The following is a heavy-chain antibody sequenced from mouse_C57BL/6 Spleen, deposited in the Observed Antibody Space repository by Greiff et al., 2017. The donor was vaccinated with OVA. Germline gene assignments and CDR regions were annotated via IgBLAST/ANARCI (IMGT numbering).Heavy chain of an antibody. D-gene: IGHD1-1*01. CDR2: IDPSDSYT. CDR3: ATSTTVVATRAMDY. CDR1: GNTFTSYW. V-gene: IGHV1-69*01. Sequence: QVQLQQSGAELVMPGASVKLSCKASGNTFTSYWMHWVKQRPEQGLEWIGEIDPSDSYTNYNQKFKGKSTLTVDKSSSTAYMQLSSLTSEDSAVYYCATSTTVVATRAMDYWGQGTSVTVSS. J-gene: IGHJ4*01.